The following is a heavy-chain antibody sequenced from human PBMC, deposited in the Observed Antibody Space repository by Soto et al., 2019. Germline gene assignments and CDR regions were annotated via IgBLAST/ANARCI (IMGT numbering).Heavy chain of an antibody. V-gene: IGHV3-33*01. D-gene: IGHD6-19*01. J-gene: IGHJ6*02. CDR2: IWYDGSNK. Sequence: GGSLRLSCAASGFTFSSYGMHWVRQAPGKGLEWVAVIWYDGSNKYYADSVKGRFTISRDNSKNTLYLQMNSLRAEDTAVYYCARGSIAVAGTFYYYYYYGMDVWGQGTTVTVSS. CDR3: ARGSIAVAGTFYYYYYYGMDV. CDR1: GFTFSSYG.